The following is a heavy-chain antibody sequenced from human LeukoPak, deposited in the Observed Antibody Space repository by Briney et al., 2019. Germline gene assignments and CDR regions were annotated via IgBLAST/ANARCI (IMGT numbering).Heavy chain of an antibody. D-gene: IGHD2-15*01. V-gene: IGHV4-39*07. J-gene: IGHJ3*02. CDR2: IYYSGSS. CDR3: ARAGCSGGSCYESRGAFDI. CDR1: GGSISSSSYY. Sequence: SETLSLTCTVSGGSISSSSYYWGWIRQPPGKVLEWIGSIYYSGSSYYNPSLKSRVTISVDTSKNQFSLKLSSVTAADTAVYYCARAGCSGGSCYESRGAFDIWGQGTMVTVSS.